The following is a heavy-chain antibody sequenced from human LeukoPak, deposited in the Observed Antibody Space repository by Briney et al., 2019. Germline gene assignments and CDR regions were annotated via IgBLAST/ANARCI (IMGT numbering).Heavy chain of an antibody. CDR1: GYSFTSYW. CDR2: IYPGDSDT. V-gene: IGHV5-51*01. Sequence: GESLKISCKGSGYSFTSYWIGWVRQMPGEGLEWMGIIYPGDSDTRYSPSFQGQVTISADKSISTAYLQWSSLKASDTAMYYCARLGNPAEVGATPFDYWGQGTLVTVSS. CDR3: ARLGNPAEVGATPFDY. J-gene: IGHJ4*02. D-gene: IGHD1-26*01.